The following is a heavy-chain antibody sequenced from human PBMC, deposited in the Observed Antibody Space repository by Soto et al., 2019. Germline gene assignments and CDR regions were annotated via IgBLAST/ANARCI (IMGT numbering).Heavy chain of an antibody. CDR1: GGSISDFY. V-gene: IGHV4-59*01. J-gene: IGHJ4*02. Sequence: SETLSLTCTVSGGSISDFYWSSIRQPPGKGLEWIGYIYYSGSTNYNPSLKSRVHISVDTSNNQFSLNLRPISRRATAVFYCERDGGLATRTFDYWGPGTLVTVSS. CDR2: IYYSGST. CDR3: ERDGGLATRTFDY. D-gene: IGHD6-6*01.